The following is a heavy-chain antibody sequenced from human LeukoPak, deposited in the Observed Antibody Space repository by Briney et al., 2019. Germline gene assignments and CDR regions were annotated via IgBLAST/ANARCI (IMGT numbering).Heavy chain of an antibody. CDR1: GGSFSGYY. D-gene: IGHD5-24*01. CDR2: INHSGST. CDR3: ARRRGYNCLSPFDY. Sequence: PSETLSLTCAVYGGSFSGYYWSWIRQPPGKGLEWIGEINHSGSTNYNPSLKSRVTISVDTSKNQFSLKLSSVTAADTAVYYCARRRGYNCLSPFDYWGQGTLVTVSS. V-gene: IGHV4-34*01. J-gene: IGHJ4*02.